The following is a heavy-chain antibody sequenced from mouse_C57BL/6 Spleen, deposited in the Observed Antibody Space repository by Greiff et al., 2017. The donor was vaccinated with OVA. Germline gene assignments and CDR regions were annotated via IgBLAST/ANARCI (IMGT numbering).Heavy chain of an antibody. Sequence: EVKLQQSGPGLVKPSQSLSLTCSVTGYSITSGYYWNWIRQFPGNKLEWMGYISYDGSNNYNPSLKNRISITRDTSKNQFFLKLNSVTTEGTATYYCARHGSDWYFDVWGTGTTVTVSS. CDR3: ARHGSDWYFDV. V-gene: IGHV3-6*01. J-gene: IGHJ1*03. D-gene: IGHD1-1*01. CDR2: ISYDGSN. CDR1: GYSITSGYY.